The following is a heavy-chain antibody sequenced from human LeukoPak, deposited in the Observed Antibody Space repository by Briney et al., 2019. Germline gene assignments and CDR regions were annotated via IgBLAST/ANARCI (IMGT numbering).Heavy chain of an antibody. CDR1: GASIRSAGSS. J-gene: IGHJ3*02. CDR2: IYAIGST. V-gene: IGHV4-61*02. Sequence: SQTLSPTGTVLGASIRSAGSSWSSIRQPAGKGLGGIGSIYAIGSTNYNPSLKSRVTISVDTSKNQFSLKLSSVTAADTAVYYCARPSTYYYDSSGHGAFDIWGQGTMVTVSS. D-gene: IGHD3-22*01. CDR3: ARPSTYYYDSSGHGAFDI.